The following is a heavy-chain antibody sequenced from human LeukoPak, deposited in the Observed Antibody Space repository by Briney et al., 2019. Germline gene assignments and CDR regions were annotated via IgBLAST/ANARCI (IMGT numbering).Heavy chain of an antibody. CDR2: IYNSGNN. CDR1: GGFISSDY. CDR3: ATRGY. V-gene: IGHV4-59*08. D-gene: IGHD3-10*01. J-gene: IGHJ4*02. Sequence: SETLSLTCTVSGGFISSDYWQWIRQPPGKGLEWVGYIYNSGNNHYNSSPKSRVTISIDTSKNQFSLKLASVTAADTAVYYCATRGYWGQGTLVAVSS.